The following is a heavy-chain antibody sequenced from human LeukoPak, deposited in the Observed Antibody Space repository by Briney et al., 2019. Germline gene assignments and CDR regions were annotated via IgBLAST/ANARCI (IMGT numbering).Heavy chain of an antibody. CDR1: GRSISSGGYY. CDR3: ARGQYSGYDWVGFGI. Sequence: SETLSLTCTVSGRSISSGGYYWSWIRQHPGKGLEWIGYIYYSGSTYYNPSLKSRVTISVDTSKNQFSPKLSSVTAADTAVYYCARGQYSGYDWVGFGIWGQGTMVTVSS. CDR2: IYYSGST. D-gene: IGHD5-12*01. J-gene: IGHJ3*02. V-gene: IGHV4-31*03.